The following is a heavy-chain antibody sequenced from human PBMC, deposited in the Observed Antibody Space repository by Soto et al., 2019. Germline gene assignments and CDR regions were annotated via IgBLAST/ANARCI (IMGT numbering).Heavy chain of an antibody. J-gene: IGHJ4*02. CDR3: ATPGAYYSDSSGYYYFDY. D-gene: IGHD3-22*01. V-gene: IGHV3-23*01. CDR2: ISGSGGST. Sequence: GGSLRLSCAASGFTFSSYAMSWVRQAPGKGLEWVSAISGSGGSTYYADSVKGRFTISRDNSKNTLYLQMNSLRAEDTAVYYCATPGAYYSDSSGYYYFDYWGQGTLVTVSS. CDR1: GFTFSSYA.